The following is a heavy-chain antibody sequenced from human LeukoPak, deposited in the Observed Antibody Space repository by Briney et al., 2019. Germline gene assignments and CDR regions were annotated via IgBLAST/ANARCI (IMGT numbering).Heavy chain of an antibody. Sequence: SVKVSCKASGGTFSSYAISWVRQAPGQGLEWMGRIIPILGIANYAQKFQGRVTITADKSTSTAYMELSSLRSEDTAVYYCARGGAYYYDSSGYYAIPWGQGTLVTVSS. CDR1: GGTFSSYA. J-gene: IGHJ5*02. CDR3: ARGGAYYYDSSGYYAIP. CDR2: IIPILGIA. V-gene: IGHV1-69*04. D-gene: IGHD3-22*01.